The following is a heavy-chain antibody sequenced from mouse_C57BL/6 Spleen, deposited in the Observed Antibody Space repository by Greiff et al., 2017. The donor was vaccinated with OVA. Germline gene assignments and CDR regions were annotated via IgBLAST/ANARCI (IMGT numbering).Heavy chain of an antibody. CDR2: IYPGDGDT. V-gene: IGHV1-82*01. D-gene: IGHD1-1*01. CDR3: AAESGSSIFDY. Sequence: LQESGPELVKPGASVKISCKASGYAFSSSWMNWVKQRPGKGLEWIGRIYPGDGDTNYNGKFKGKATLTADKSSSTAYMQLSSLTSEDSAVYFCAAESGSSIFDYWGQGTTLTVSS. CDR1: GYAFSSSW. J-gene: IGHJ2*01.